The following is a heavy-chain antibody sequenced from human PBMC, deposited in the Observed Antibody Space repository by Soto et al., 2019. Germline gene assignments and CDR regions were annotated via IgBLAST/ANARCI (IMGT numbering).Heavy chain of an antibody. J-gene: IGHJ5*02. CDR1: GGSISSYY. V-gene: IGHV4-59*01. D-gene: IGHD6-13*01. Sequence: QVQLQESGPGLVKPSETLSLTCTVSGGSISSYYWSWIRQPPGKGLEWIGYIYYSGSTNYNPSLKSRVPISVDTSKNQFSLKLSSVTAADTAVYYCARGRIAAAGTARGWFDPWGQGTLVTVSS. CDR2: IYYSGST. CDR3: ARGRIAAAGTARGWFDP.